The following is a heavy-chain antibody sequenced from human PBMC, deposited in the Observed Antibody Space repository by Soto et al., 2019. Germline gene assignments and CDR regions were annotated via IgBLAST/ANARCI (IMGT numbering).Heavy chain of an antibody. Sequence: EVQLVESGGGLVQPGGSLRLSCAASGFTFSDHYMDWVRQAPGKGLEWVGRKRNKANSYTTEYAASVKGRFTISRDDSKNSLYLQMNSVKTEDTAVYYCARGNRAFDIWGQGTMVTVSS. CDR3: ARGNRAFDI. J-gene: IGHJ3*02. V-gene: IGHV3-72*01. CDR1: GFTFSDHY. CDR2: KRNKANSYTT.